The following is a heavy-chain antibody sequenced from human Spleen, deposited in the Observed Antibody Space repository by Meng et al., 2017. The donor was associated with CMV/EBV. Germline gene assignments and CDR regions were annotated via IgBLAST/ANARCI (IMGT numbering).Heavy chain of an antibody. Sequence: SLKISCAAFGFTFDDYDMPWVRQAPGKGLEWVSGISWNSGTIGYADSVKGRFTTSRDNAKNSLYLQMNGLRAEDTALYYCAKETGARSADAFDVWGQGTMVTVSS. CDR2: ISWNSGTI. V-gene: IGHV3-9*01. D-gene: IGHD1-1*01. CDR3: AKETGARSADAFDV. CDR1: GFTFDDYD. J-gene: IGHJ3*01.